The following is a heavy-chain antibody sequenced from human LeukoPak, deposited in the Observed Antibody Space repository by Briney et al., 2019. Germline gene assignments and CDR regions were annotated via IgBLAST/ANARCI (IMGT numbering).Heavy chain of an antibody. J-gene: IGHJ4*02. CDR3: ARDGDTWFDY. V-gene: IGHV3-21*01. CDR2: ISSSSSYI. Sequence: GGSLRLSCAASGFTFSSYSMNWVRQAPGKGLEWVSSISSSSSYIYYADSVKGRFTISRDNSKNTLYLQMNSLRAEDTAVYYCARDGDTWFDYWGQGTLVTVSS. CDR1: GFTFSSYS.